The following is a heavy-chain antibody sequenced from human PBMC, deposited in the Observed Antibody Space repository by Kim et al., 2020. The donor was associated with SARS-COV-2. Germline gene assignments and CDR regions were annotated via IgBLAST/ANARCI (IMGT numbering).Heavy chain of an antibody. CDR1: GGSINSGSFN. Sequence: SETLSLTFTVSGGSINSGSFNWGWSRQPPGKELDWIGSMFHSGSTFYNPSLKIRVTIYADAYQNQFSLKLSTATAADTSVYLCSIDASGGLYPFSFDSRG. J-gene: IGHJ4*01. V-gene: IGHV4-39*02. D-gene: IGHD3-10*01. CDR3: SIDASGGLYPFSFDS. CDR2: MFHSGST.